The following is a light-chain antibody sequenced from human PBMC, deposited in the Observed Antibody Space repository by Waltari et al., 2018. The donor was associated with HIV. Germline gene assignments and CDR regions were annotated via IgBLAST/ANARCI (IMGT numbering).Light chain of an antibody. CDR2: RNN. CDR3: AAWDDSLRGRV. CDR1: SSNIGSNY. J-gene: IGLJ3*02. Sequence: QSVLTQPPSASGTPGQRVTISCSGSSSNIGSNYVFWYQQRPGTAPKLVIYRNNQRPSGVPDRFSGSKSGTSASLAISGLRSEDEADYYCAAWDDSLRGRVFGGGTKLTVL. V-gene: IGLV1-47*01.